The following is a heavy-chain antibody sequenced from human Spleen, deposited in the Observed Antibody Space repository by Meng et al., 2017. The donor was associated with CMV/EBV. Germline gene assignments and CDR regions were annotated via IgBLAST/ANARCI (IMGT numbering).Heavy chain of an antibody. J-gene: IGHJ6*02. CDR1: GYTFTSNY. D-gene: IGHD2-2*01. CDR3: ARTRIEVEPDGRKIKYYNYGMDV. V-gene: IGHV1-8*01. Sequence: ASVKVSCKASGYTFTSNYMYWVRQAPGQGLEWMGWMNPNSGNTGYAQKFQGRVTLTRVTSISTAYMELSSLTSDDTAVYYCARTRIEVEPDGRKIKYYNYGMDVWGQGTTVTVSS. CDR2: MNPNSGNT.